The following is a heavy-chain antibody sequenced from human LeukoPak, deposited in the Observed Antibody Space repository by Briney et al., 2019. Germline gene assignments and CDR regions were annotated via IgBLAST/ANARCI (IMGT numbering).Heavy chain of an antibody. D-gene: IGHD5-18*01. CDR2: IYYSGST. Sequence: SETLSLTCTVSGGSISSYYWSWIRQPPGKGLEWIGYIYYSGSTNYNPSLKSRVTISVDTSKNQFSLKLSSVTAADTAVYYCARLGRGYSYVLDYWGQGTLVTVSS. CDR1: GGSISSYY. J-gene: IGHJ4*02. CDR3: ARLGRGYSYVLDY. V-gene: IGHV4-59*01.